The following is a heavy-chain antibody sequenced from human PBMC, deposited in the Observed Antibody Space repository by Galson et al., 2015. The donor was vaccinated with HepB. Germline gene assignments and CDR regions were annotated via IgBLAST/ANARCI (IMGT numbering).Heavy chain of an antibody. Sequence: SGAEVKKPGESLKISCKGSGYTFTSYWIGWVRQMPGKGLEYMGIIYPSDSDIRYSPSFQGQVTVSADKSISTAYLQWSRLEASDTAIYYCVRLSTLTTSYGMDVWGQGTTVTVSS. D-gene: IGHD4-11*01. CDR3: VRLSTLTTSYGMDV. CDR2: IYPSDSDI. J-gene: IGHJ6*02. CDR1: GYTFTSYW. V-gene: IGHV5-51*03.